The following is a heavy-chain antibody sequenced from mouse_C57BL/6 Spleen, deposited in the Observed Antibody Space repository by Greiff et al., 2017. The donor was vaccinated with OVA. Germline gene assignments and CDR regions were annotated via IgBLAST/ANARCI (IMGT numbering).Heavy chain of an antibody. CDR2: LNPNNGGT. V-gene: IGHV1-26*01. Sequence: EVQLQQSGPELVKPGASVKISCKASGYTFTDYYMNWVKQSHGKSLEWIGDLNPNNGGTSYNQKFKGKATLTVDKSSSTAYMELRSLTSEDSAVYYCARGYYGNPYYYAMDYWGQGTTVTVSS. D-gene: IGHD2-1*01. CDR1: GYTFTDYY. J-gene: IGHJ4*01. CDR3: ARGYYGNPYYYAMDY.